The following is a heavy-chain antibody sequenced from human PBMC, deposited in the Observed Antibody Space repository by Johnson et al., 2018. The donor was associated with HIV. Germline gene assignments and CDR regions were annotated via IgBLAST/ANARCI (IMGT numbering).Heavy chain of an antibody. CDR2: IHYDGSNK. Sequence: QMLLVESGGGVVQPGGSLRLSCAAPGLTFSSYGMHWVRQAPGKGLEWVAFIHYDGSNKYYVDSVKGRFTISRDSSKNTLYLQMNSLRAEDTAVYYCAKELALYSSGYGGDAFDIWGQGTMVTVSS. J-gene: IGHJ3*02. V-gene: IGHV3-30*02. CDR3: AKELALYSSGYGGDAFDI. CDR1: GLTFSSYG. D-gene: IGHD6-19*01.